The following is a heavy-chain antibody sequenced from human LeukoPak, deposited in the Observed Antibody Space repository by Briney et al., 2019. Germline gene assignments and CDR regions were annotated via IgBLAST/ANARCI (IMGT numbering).Heavy chain of an antibody. CDR3: ASSSWSLTSYGMDV. D-gene: IGHD6-13*01. CDR2: INHSGST. Sequence: SQTLSLTCTVSGGSISSGGYYWSWIRQPPGKGLEWIGEINHSGSTNYNPSLKSRVTISVDTSKNQFSLKLSSVTAADTAVYYCASSSWSLTSYGMDVWGQGTTVTVSS. CDR1: GGSISSGGYY. V-gene: IGHV4-30-2*01. J-gene: IGHJ6*02.